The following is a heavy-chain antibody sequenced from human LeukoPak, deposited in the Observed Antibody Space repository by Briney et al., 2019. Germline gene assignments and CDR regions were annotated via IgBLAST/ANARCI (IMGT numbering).Heavy chain of an antibody. CDR1: GFTFSTYA. J-gene: IGHJ4*02. CDR2: FGGSGGTI. D-gene: IGHD2-21*02. V-gene: IGHV3-23*01. Sequence: GGSLRLSCAVSGFTFSTYAMSWVRQAPGKGLEWVSHFGGSGGTIYYADSVKGRFTISRDNSKNTLYLQMNSLRAEDTAVYYCAKSDCGGDCHLLDYWGQGTLVTVSS. CDR3: AKSDCGGDCHLLDY.